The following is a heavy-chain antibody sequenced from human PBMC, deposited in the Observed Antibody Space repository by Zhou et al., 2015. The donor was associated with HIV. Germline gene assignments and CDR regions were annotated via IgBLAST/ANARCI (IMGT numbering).Heavy chain of an antibody. V-gene: IGHV1-18*01. CDR2: INADNGKT. Sequence: QVQLVQSGTEVKKPGASVKVSCKTSGYAFTYYAISWVRQAPGQGLEWMGWINADNGKTNYAQKFQGRVTITADESTSTAYMELSSLRSEDTAVYYCARDLHYGSGSSEVYWGQGTLVTVSS. J-gene: IGHJ4*02. D-gene: IGHD3-10*01. CDR1: GYAFTYYA. CDR3: ARDLHYGSGSSEVY.